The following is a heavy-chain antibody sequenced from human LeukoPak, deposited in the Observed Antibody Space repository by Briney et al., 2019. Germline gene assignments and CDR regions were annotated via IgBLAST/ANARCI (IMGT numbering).Heavy chain of an antibody. CDR3: ARASYCSGGSCYSDDYYGMDV. CDR1: GGTFSSYA. Sequence: RASVKVSCKASGGTFSSYAISWVRQAPEQGLEWMGGIIPIFGTANYAQKFQGRVTITADESTSTAYMELSSLRSEDTAVYYCARASYCSGGSCYSDDYYGMDVWGKGTTVTVSS. D-gene: IGHD2-15*01. CDR2: IIPIFGTA. V-gene: IGHV1-69*13. J-gene: IGHJ6*04.